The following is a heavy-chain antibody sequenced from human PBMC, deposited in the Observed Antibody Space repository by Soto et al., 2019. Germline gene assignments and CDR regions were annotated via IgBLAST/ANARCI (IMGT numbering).Heavy chain of an antibody. D-gene: IGHD6-13*01. CDR2: IYHSGST. CDR1: GGSISSSNW. V-gene: IGHV4-4*02. J-gene: IGHJ4*02. CDR3: AGAASSSWYGGYCDY. Sequence: QVQLQESGPGLVKPSGTLSLTCAVSGGSISSSNWWSWVRQPPGKGLEWIGEIYHSGSTNYNPSLKSQVTIXXDXSXXQSSLQLSSVTAADTAVYYRAGAASSSWYGGYCDYWGRGTLVTVSA.